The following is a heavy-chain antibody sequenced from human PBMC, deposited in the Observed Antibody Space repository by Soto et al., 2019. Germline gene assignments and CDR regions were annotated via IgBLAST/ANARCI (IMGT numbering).Heavy chain of an antibody. V-gene: IGHV1-8*01. CDR1: GYTFTSYD. CDR3: AGGRFAGYGDYYYYMDV. CDR2: MNPNSGNT. J-gene: IGHJ6*03. D-gene: IGHD4-17*01. Sequence: ASVKVSCKASGYTFTSYDINWVRQATGQGLEWMGWMNPNSGNTGYAQKFQGRVTMTRNTSISTAYMELGSLRSEDTAVYYCAGGRFAGYGDYYYYMDVWGKGTTVTVSS.